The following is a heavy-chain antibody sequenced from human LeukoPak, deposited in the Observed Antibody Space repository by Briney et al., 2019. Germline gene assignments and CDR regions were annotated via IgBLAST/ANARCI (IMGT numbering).Heavy chain of an antibody. D-gene: IGHD3-10*01. V-gene: IGHV4-61*01. J-gene: IGHJ4*02. CDR3: ARSGEYYYGSGSYSPFDY. Sequence: SETLSLTCSVSGYSIRSGYHWAWIRQPPGKGLEWIGYIYYSGSTNYNPSLKSRVTISVDTSKNQFSLKLSSVTAADTAVYYCARSGEYYYGSGSYSPFDYWGQGTLVTVSS. CDR2: IYYSGST. CDR1: GYSIRSGYH.